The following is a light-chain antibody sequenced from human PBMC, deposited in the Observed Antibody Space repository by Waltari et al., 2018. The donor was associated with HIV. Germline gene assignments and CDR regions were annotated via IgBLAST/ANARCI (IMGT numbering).Light chain of an antibody. V-gene: IGLV3-21*02. CDR2: DDR. CDR3: QVWDESTDYVMV. CDR1: SIGSKS. J-gene: IGLJ3*02. Sequence: SYVLSQPPSVSVAPGQTATIPCGGDSIGSKSVKWYQQRPGQAPLLVLYDDRDRPSGIPERFSGSNSGNMATLTITRVAVVDEADYYCQVWDESTDYVMVFGGGTKLTVL.